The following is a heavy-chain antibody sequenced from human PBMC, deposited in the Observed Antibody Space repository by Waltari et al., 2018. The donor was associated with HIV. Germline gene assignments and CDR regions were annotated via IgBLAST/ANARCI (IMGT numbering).Heavy chain of an antibody. CDR3: ARDYCSGGSCYSPDYGMDV. J-gene: IGHJ6*02. CDR1: GYTFTGYY. CDR2: INPNSGGT. D-gene: IGHD2-15*01. V-gene: IGHV1-2*02. Sequence: QVQLVQSGAEVKKPGASVKVSCKASGYTFTGYYMHWVRQAPGQGLEWMGGINPNSGGTNYAQKFQGRVTMTRDTSISTAYMELSRLRSDDTAVYYCARDYCSGGSCYSPDYGMDVWGQGTTVTVSS.